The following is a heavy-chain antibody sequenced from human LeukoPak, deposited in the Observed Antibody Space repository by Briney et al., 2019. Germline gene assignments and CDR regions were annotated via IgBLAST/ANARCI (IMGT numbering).Heavy chain of an antibody. CDR1: GFTVSSNY. Sequence: GGSLRLSCAASGFTVSSNYMSWVRQAPGKGLEWVSVIYSGGSTYYADSVMGRFTISRDNSKNTLYLQMNSLRAEDTAVYYCARARIVGATRAFDIWGQGTMVTVSS. CDR2: IYSGGST. J-gene: IGHJ3*02. CDR3: ARARIVGATRAFDI. D-gene: IGHD1-26*01. V-gene: IGHV3-53*01.